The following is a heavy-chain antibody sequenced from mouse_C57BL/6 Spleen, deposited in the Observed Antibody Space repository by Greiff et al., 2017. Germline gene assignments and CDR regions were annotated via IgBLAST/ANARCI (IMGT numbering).Heavy chain of an antibody. D-gene: IGHD4-1*02. Sequence: QVQLKQPGAELVRPGSSVKLSCKASGYTFTSYWMDWVKQRPGQGLEWIGNIYPSDSETHYNQKFKDKATLTVDKSSSTAYMQLSSLTSEDSAVYYCARFQLGFDYWGQGTTLTVSS. CDR1: GYTFTSYW. CDR3: ARFQLGFDY. J-gene: IGHJ2*01. V-gene: IGHV1-61*01. CDR2: IYPSDSET.